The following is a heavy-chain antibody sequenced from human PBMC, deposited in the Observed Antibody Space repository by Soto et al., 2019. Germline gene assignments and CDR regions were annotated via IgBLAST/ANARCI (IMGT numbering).Heavy chain of an antibody. D-gene: IGHD2-21*01. J-gene: IGHJ4*02. CDR3: ARLTYCGTECYFDY. CDR1: GYNFGTYN. V-gene: IGHV5-51*01. CDR2: IFPPDSET. Sequence: PGESLKISCQVFGYNFGTYNIAWVRQMPGKGLEWMGIIFPPDSETRYSPSFQGQVTFSVDRSMNTAYLEWDSLEASDTAMYFCARLTYCGTECYFDYWGQGTLVTVS.